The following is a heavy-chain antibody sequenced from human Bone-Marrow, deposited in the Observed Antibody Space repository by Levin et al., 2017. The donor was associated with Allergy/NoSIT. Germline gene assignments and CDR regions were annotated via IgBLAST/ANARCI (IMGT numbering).Heavy chain of an antibody. Sequence: GSLRLSCGVSGYYVSSGFYWGWVRQPPGKGLEWLAGIYDGGSAYYNPSLRRRATISLDTSKNRISLKVRSVTAADTAIYYCVSRATVANSRWFDPWGQGTLVTVSA. CDR2: IYDGGSA. D-gene: IGHD4-23*01. CDR3: VSRATVANSRWFDP. J-gene: IGHJ5*02. CDR1: GYYVSSGFY. V-gene: IGHV4-38-2*01.